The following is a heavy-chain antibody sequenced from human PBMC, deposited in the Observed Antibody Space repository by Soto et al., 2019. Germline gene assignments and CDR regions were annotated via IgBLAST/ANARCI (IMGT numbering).Heavy chain of an antibody. Sequence: SETLSLTCTVSGGSISNSYWSWIRQSPGKGLEWIGYIYYSGSTNYNPSLKSRVTISLDTSKNQFSLKLSSVIAADTAIYYCAREICTNGVCYVGPVDYWGQGTLVTVSS. CDR3: AREICTNGVCYVGPVDY. CDR2: IYYSGST. CDR1: GGSISNSY. D-gene: IGHD2-8*01. V-gene: IGHV4-59*12. J-gene: IGHJ4*02.